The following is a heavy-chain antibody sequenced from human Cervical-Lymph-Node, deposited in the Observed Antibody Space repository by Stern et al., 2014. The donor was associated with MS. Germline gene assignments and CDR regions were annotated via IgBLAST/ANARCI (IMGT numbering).Heavy chain of an antibody. Sequence: QVQLQQWGAGLLKPSETLSLTCAVYGSSLIGYYWSWIRQPPGKGLEWIGEINHDGSTHYNPYLQSPVTISLDNSNNTLSLKLRSVTAADTALYYCGRVRQKWLQYQEIWGHGTLVTVSS. CDR3: GRVRQKWLQYQEI. CDR1: GSSLIGYY. V-gene: IGHV4-34*01. D-gene: IGHD5-24*01. CDR2: INHDGST. J-gene: IGHJ4*01.